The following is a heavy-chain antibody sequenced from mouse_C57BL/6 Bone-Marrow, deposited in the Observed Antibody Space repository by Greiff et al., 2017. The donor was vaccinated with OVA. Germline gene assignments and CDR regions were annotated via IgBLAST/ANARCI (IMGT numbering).Heavy chain of an antibody. CDR3: TRLLDAMDN. CDR1: GFTFSSYA. V-gene: IGHV5-9-1*02. Sequence: DVKLVESGAGLVKPGGSLKLSCAASGFTFSSYAMSWVRQTPEKRLEWVAYISSGGDYIYYADTVKGRFTITRDNARNTLYLQMSRLKSEDTAMYYCTRLLDAMDNWGQGTSVTVSS. D-gene: IGHD2-1*01. CDR2: ISSGGDYI. J-gene: IGHJ4*01.